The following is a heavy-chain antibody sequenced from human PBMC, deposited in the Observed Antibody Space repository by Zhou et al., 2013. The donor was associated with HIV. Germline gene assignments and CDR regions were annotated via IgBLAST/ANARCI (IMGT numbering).Heavy chain of an antibody. J-gene: IGHJ4*02. CDR3: AREPDYGGKEGTRGFDY. V-gene: IGHV1-8*01. Sequence: QVQLVQSGAEVKKPGSSVKVSCKASGYTFTSYDINWVRQATGQGLEWMGWMNPNSGNTGYAQKFQGRVTMTRNTSISTAYMELSSLRSEDTAVYYCAREPDYGGKEGTRGFDYWGQGTLVTVSS. CDR2: MNPNSGNT. CDR1: GYTFTSYD. D-gene: IGHD4-17*01.